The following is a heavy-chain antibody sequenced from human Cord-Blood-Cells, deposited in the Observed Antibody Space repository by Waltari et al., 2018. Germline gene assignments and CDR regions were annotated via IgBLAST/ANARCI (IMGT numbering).Heavy chain of an antibody. CDR3: ARVSVNLDVLTDYDFCSGSLLIDY. CDR2: INPTGGST. V-gene: IGHV1-46*01. CDR1: GHTFTSYY. Sequence: QLQLVQSGAAVKKPGASVKASSTASGHTFTSYYMPWARQAHGPGPERPGIINPTGGSTSYAQKCQCRVSMTRDTSTCTVYMELSRLRSEAPAVCLSARVSVNLDVLTDYDFCSGSLLIDYWDQEALVTVSS. J-gene: IGHJ4*02. D-gene: IGHD3-3*01.